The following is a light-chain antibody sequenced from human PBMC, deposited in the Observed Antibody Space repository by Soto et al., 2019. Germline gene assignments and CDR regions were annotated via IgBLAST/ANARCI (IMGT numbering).Light chain of an antibody. CDR2: EVN. CDR1: SSDVGGYNY. V-gene: IGLV2-8*01. CDR3: SSYAGSSNV. Sequence: GASSDVGGYNYVSWYQQHPGKAPKLMIYEVNKRPSGVPGRFSGSKSGNTASLTVSGLQAEDEADYYCSSYAGSSNVFGTGTKVTVL. J-gene: IGLJ1*01.